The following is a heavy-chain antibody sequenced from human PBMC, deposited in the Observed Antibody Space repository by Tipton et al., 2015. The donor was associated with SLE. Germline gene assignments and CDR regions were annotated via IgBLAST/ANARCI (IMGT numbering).Heavy chain of an antibody. CDR2: INYSGST. J-gene: IGHJ1*01. Sequence: TLSLTCTVSGGSISSYYWSWIRQPPGKGLEWIGYINYSGSTNYNPSLKSRVTISVDTSKNQLSLKLNSVTAADTAVYYCASGLDLDIFSFQHSGQGTLFTVSS. CDR1: GGSISSYY. D-gene: IGHD3-9*01. CDR3: ASGLDLDIFSFQH. V-gene: IGHV4-59*01.